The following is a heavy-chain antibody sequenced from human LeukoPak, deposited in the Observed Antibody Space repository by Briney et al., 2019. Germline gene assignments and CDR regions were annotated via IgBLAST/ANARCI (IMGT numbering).Heavy chain of an antibody. D-gene: IGHD2-2*01. V-gene: IGHV4-59*01. Sequence: PSETPSLTCTVSGGSISSYYWSWIRQPPGKGLEWIGYIYYSGSTNYNPSLKSRVTISVDTSKNQFSLKLSSVTAADTAVYYCARLPGPYFDYWGQGTLVTVSS. CDR2: IYYSGST. CDR3: ARLPGPYFDY. CDR1: GGSISSYY. J-gene: IGHJ4*02.